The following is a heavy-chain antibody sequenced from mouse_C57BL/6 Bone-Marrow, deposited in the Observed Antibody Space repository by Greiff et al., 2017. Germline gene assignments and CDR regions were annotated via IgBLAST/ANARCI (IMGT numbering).Heavy chain of an antibody. Sequence: QVQLKQSGAELARPGASVKMSCKASGYTFTSYTMHWVKQRPGQGLEWIGYINPSSGYTTYNQKFKVKATLTADKSSSTAYMQLSSLTSDDSAVYYCAREGQFSTIGAWFAYWGQGTLVTVSA. D-gene: IGHD2-14*01. CDR1: GYTFTSYT. J-gene: IGHJ3*01. CDR3: AREGQFSTIGAWFAY. V-gene: IGHV1-4*01. CDR2: INPSSGYT.